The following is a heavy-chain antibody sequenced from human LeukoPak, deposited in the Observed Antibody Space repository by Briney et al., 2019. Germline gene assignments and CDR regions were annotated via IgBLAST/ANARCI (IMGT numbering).Heavy chain of an antibody. CDR3: ARGTYDFWSGYYDYYYMDV. CDR2: MDFSGST. V-gene: IGHV4-61*02. J-gene: IGHJ6*03. CDR1: GVSITSSTYF. Sequence: SETLSLTCSVSGVSITSSTYFWSWIRQPAGKALEWIGRMDFSGSTNYNPSLRSRVTLSLDTSKNQFSLKLSSVTAADTAVYYCARGTYDFWSGYYDYYYMDVWGKGTTVTVSS. D-gene: IGHD3-3*01.